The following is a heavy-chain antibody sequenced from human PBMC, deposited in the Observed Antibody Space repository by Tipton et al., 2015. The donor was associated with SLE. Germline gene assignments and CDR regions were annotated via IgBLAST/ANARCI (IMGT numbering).Heavy chain of an antibody. CDR3: ARARGGYYYDSNGYTSAWDY. CDR1: GGSISRGSYY. Sequence: TLSLTCTVSGGSISRGSYYWSWLRPPAGKGLEWIGHIYTSGSTNYNHSLQSRVTLSVDTSKNQFSLKLSSVTAADTAVYYCARARGGYYYDSNGYTSAWDYWGQRTLVTVSS. CDR2: IYTSGST. J-gene: IGHJ4*02. V-gene: IGHV4-61*09. D-gene: IGHD3-22*01.